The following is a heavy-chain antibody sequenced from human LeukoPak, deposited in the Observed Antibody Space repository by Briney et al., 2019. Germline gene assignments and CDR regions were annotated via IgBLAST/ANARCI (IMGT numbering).Heavy chain of an antibody. Sequence: PGGSLGPSCAASGFTFSSYGMHWVRQAPGKGLEWVAFIRYDGSNKYYADSVKGRFTISRDNSKNTLYLQMNSLRAEDTAVYYCAKLDPGLLLFDYWGQGTLVTVSS. CDR1: GFTFSSYG. J-gene: IGHJ4*02. CDR2: IRYDGSNK. V-gene: IGHV3-30*02. D-gene: IGHD2-15*01. CDR3: AKLDPGLLLFDY.